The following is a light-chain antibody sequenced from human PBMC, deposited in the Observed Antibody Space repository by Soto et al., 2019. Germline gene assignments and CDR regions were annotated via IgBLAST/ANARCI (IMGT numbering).Light chain of an antibody. V-gene: IGKV1-5*01. CDR2: AAS. CDR1: QTISSW. J-gene: IGKJ1*01. CDR3: QQYYSYPWT. Sequence: DIEITQSPSSLSASVGDRVTIPCRASQTISSWLAWYQQKPGKAPKLLIYAASSLQSGVPSRFRGSGSGTDCTLTISCLQSEDFETYYCQQYYSYPWTFSQGTKVDIK.